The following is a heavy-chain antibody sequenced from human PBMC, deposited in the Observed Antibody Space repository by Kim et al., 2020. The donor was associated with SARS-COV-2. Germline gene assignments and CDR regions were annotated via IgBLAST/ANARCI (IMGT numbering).Heavy chain of an antibody. V-gene: IGHV7-4-1*02. J-gene: IGHJ4*02. D-gene: IGHD3-3*01. CDR2: LNTNTGNP. Sequence: ASVKVSCKASGYTFTDYAMNWVRRAPGQGLEWVGWLNTNTGNPTYAQGFTGRFVFSWDTSVSTAYLQISSLKAEDTAMYYCARSIWSGYFQMDSWGQGTL. CDR1: GYTFTDYA. CDR3: ARSIWSGYFQMDS.